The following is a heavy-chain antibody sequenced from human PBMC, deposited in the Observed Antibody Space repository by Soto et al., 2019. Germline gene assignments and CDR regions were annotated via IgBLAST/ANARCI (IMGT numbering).Heavy chain of an antibody. D-gene: IGHD1-1*01. Sequence: QVHLVQSGAEVKKPGASVKVSCKASGYTFTSYGITWVRQAPGQGLEWMGWISAHNGNTDYAQKLQGRVIVTRDTSPSTAYMELRSLISDDPAVYYCARGRYGDYWGQGALVTVSS. V-gene: IGHV1-18*01. CDR2: ISAHNGNT. CDR1: GYTFTSYG. J-gene: IGHJ4*02. CDR3: ARGRYGDY.